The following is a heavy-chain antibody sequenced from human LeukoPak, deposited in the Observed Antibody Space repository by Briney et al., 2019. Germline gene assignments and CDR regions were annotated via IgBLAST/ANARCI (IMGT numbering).Heavy chain of an antibody. J-gene: IGHJ6*02. CDR1: RFTFSLYT. Sequence: PGGSLRLSCVGSRFTFSLYTIHWVRQGPGKGLEWVAATSHDGGINYYAESVKGRFSISRDNSKDTLYLQMNSLRHEDTAVYFCGKDWRGGLNSPLYYFYGRDVGGRGTRVTFPS. D-gene: IGHD3/OR15-3a*01. CDR3: GKDWRGGLNSPLYYFYGRDV. CDR2: TSHDGGIN. V-gene: IGHV3-30*04.